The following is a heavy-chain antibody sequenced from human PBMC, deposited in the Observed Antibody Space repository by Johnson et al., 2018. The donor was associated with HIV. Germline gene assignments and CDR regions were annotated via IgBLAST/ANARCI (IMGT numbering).Heavy chain of an antibody. CDR3: ARAPEVRGVDAFDV. J-gene: IGHJ3*01. CDR2: ITSNGIPV. CDR1: GFSFRDYY. Sequence: QEQLVESGGGLVQPWGSLRLSCAASGFSFRDYYMSWIRLAPGKGLEWVSYITSNGIPVSYADSVKGRFTISRDNAKNSVYLQMKSREAEDTAVYYCARAPEVRGVDAFDVWGQGTVVTVSS. V-gene: IGHV3-11*04. D-gene: IGHD3-10*01.